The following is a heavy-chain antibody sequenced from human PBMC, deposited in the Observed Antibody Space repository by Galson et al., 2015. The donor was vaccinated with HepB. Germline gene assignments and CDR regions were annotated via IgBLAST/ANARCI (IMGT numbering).Heavy chain of an antibody. J-gene: IGHJ4*02. D-gene: IGHD3-3*01. CDR2: ISGSGGST. CDR1: GFTFSSYA. Sequence: SLRLSCAASGFTFSSYAMSWVRQAPGKGLEWVSTISGSGGSTYYVDSVKGRFAISRDNSKNTLYLQMNSLRAEDTAIYYCAKSWSNYYIFDHWDQGTLVTVSS. V-gene: IGHV3-23*01. CDR3: AKSWSNYYIFDH.